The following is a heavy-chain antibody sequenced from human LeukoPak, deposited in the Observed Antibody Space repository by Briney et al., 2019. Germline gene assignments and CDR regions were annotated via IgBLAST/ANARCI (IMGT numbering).Heavy chain of an antibody. D-gene: IGHD1-1*01. J-gene: IGHJ2*01. Sequence: GGSLRLSCAASGFTFSNHGMSWVRQAPGKGLEWVSSISANRFYTYYADSVKGCFTVSRDNSKNTLYLQMNNMAAEDTAVYFCAKIGVSGSWFFDLWGRGALLSVSS. CDR2: ISANRFYT. CDR3: AKIGVSGSWFFDL. CDR1: GFTFSNHG. V-gene: IGHV3-23*01.